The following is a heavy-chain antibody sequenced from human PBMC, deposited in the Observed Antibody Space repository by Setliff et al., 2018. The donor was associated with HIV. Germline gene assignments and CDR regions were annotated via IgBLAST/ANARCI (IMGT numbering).Heavy chain of an antibody. CDR2: ISSSSSYI. V-gene: IGHV3-21*01. CDR3: ASHLWSGWFGY. J-gene: IGHJ5*01. Sequence: GSLRLSCAASGFSFRTYAMSWVRQAPGKGLEWVSSISSSSSYIYYADSVKGRFTISRDNAKNSLYLQMNSLRAEDTAVYYCASHLWSGWFGYWGQGTLVTVSS. D-gene: IGHD3-3*01. CDR1: GFSFRTYA.